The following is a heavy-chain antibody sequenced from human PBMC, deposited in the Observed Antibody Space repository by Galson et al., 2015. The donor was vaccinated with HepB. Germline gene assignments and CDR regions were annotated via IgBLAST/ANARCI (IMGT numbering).Heavy chain of an antibody. CDR3: ARDGVRDYVSSGYYHYWYFDL. CDR2: ISDTGRTT. V-gene: IGHV3-48*03. J-gene: IGHJ2*01. Sequence: SLRLSCAASEFSFSYYEMNWVRQAPGKGLEWVSYISDTGRTTNYADSVKGRFTTSRDNVKKLLYLQMNSLGAEDTAVYYCARDGVRDYVSSGYYHYWYFDLWGRGTLVTVSS. CDR1: EFSFSYYE. D-gene: IGHD3-22*01.